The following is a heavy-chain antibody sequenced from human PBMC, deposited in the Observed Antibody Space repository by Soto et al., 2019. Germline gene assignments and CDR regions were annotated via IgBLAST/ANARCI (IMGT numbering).Heavy chain of an antibody. CDR2: INPSGGSA. Sequence: QVQLVQSGAEVTRPGASVKVSCKASGYSFISHYIHWVRQAPGQGLEWMGFINPSGGSATLAQKFTGSATMTRDRSTSTVYMELTILRSEDAGVYSCDRDYFSSTLSLSSFDYWGQGTLVTVSS. D-gene: IGHD2-2*01. CDR1: GYSFISHY. J-gene: IGHJ4*02. CDR3: DRDYFSSTLSLSSFDY. V-gene: IGHV1-46*01.